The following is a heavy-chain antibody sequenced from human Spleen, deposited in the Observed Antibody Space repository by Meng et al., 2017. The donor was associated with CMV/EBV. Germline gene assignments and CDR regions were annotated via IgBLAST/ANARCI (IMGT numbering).Heavy chain of an antibody. D-gene: IGHD2-15*01. CDR1: GYTFTGHY. CDR3: ARDREYCSGDSCHSQYFQH. CDR2: IIPMFGTP. Sequence: SVKVSCKPSGYTFTGHYLHWVRQAPVQGLEWMGGIIPMFGTPNFAQKFQGRVTIITDESTSTAYMELSSLRSEDTAMYYCARDREYCSGDSCHSQYFQHWGQGTLVTVSS. J-gene: IGHJ1*01. V-gene: IGHV1-69*05.